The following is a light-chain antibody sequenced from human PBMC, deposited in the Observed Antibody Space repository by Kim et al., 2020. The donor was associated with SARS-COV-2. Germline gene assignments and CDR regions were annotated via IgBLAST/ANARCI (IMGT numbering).Light chain of an antibody. J-gene: IGKJ2*01. CDR1: QSVSSSY. CDR3: QQYGSSQGYT. Sequence: SPGERAHLSWRASQSVSSSYLAWYQQKPGQAPRLLIYGASSRATGIPDRFSGSGSGTDFTLTISRLEPEDFAVYYCQQYGSSQGYTFGQGTKLEI. CDR2: GAS. V-gene: IGKV3-20*01.